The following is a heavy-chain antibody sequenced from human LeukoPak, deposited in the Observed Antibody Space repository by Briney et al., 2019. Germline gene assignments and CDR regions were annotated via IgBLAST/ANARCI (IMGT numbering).Heavy chain of an antibody. CDR2: IYHSGST. J-gene: IGHJ6*02. Sequence: PGGSLRLSCATSGFTFSDYYMTWIRQAPGKGLEWIGEIYHSGSTNYNPSLESRVTVSVDKSKNQFSLDLSSVTAADTAVYYCARFCGSTSWHSGYYYGIDVWGQGTTVTVSS. D-gene: IGHD2-2*01. V-gene: IGHV4-34*01. CDR1: GFTFSDYY. CDR3: ARFCGSTSWHSGYYYGIDV.